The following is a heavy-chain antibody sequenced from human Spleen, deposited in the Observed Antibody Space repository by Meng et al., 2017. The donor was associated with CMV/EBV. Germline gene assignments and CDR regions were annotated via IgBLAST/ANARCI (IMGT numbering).Heavy chain of an antibody. D-gene: IGHD3-9*01. CDR2: ISSSGSTI. CDR1: GFTFSSYE. V-gene: IGHV3-48*03. Sequence: GESLKISCAASGFTFSSYEMNWVRQAPGKGLEWVSYISSSGSTIYYADSVKGRFTISRGNAKNSLYLQMNSLRAEDTAVYYCARRHYDILTGLGAFDIWGQGTMVTVSS. CDR3: ARRHYDILTGLGAFDI. J-gene: IGHJ3*02.